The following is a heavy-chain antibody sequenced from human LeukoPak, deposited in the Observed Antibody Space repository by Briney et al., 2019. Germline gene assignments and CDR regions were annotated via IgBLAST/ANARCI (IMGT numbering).Heavy chain of an antibody. J-gene: IGHJ4*02. CDR1: GFTFSSYG. CDR2: ISYDGSNK. CDR3: AKNGLGQWLVPFGY. Sequence: GRSLRLSCADSGFTFSSYGMHWVRQAPGKGLEWVAVISYDGSNKYYADSVKGRFTISRDNSKNTLYLQMNSLRAEDTAVYYCAKNGLGQWLVPFGYWGQGTLVTVSS. V-gene: IGHV3-30*18. D-gene: IGHD6-19*01.